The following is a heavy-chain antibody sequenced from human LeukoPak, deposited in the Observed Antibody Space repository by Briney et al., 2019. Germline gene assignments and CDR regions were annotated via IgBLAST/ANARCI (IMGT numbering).Heavy chain of an antibody. CDR1: GDSISSSSYY. V-gene: IGHV4-39*07. Sequence: PSETLSLTCTVSGDSISSSSYYWGWIRQPPGKGLEWIGSIYYSGSTSYNPSLKSRVTLSVDTSKNQFSLKLSSVTAADTAVYYCAREMVPTVGAYDAFDIWGQGTMVTVSS. D-gene: IGHD1-26*01. J-gene: IGHJ3*02. CDR3: AREMVPTVGAYDAFDI. CDR2: IYYSGST.